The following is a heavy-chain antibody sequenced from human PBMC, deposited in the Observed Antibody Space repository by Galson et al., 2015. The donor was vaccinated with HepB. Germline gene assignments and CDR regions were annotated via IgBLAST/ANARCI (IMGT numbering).Heavy chain of an antibody. V-gene: IGHV3-48*02. D-gene: IGHD3-22*01. CDR2: ISSSSSNI. CDR3: ARRYYYDSSGYSH. J-gene: IGHJ4*02. Sequence: SLRLSCAASGFTFSSYSMNWVRQAPGKGLEWVSYISSSSSNIYDADSVKGRFTISRDNAKNSLYLQMNSLRDEDTAVYYCARRYYYDSSGYSHWGQGTLVTVSS. CDR1: GFTFSSYS.